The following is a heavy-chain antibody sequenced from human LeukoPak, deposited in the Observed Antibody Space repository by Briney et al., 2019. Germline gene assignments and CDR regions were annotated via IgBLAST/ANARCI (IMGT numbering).Heavy chain of an antibody. J-gene: IGHJ6*02. CDR1: GFTFSSYA. D-gene: IGHD3-10*01. CDR3: AKDRQVLLWFGDPGGGYYYGMDV. V-gene: IGHV3-23*01. CDR2: ISGSGGST. Sequence: PGGSLRLSCAASGFTFSSYAMSWVRQAPGKGLEWVSAISGSGGSTYYADSVKGRFTISRDNSKNTLYLQMNSLRAEDTAVYYCAKDRQVLLWFGDPGGGYYYGMDVWGQGTTVTVSS.